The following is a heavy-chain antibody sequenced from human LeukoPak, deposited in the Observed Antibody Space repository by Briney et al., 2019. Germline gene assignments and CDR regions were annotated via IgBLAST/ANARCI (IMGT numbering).Heavy chain of an antibody. V-gene: IGHV1-8*01. CDR3: ARDHCSSTSCYRGFDP. CDR1: GYTFTSYD. D-gene: IGHD2-2*01. Sequence: GASVKVSCKASGYTFTSYDINWVRQATGQGLEWMGWMNPNSGNTGYAQKFQGRVTMTRNTSISTAYMELSSLRSEDTAVYYCARDHCSSTSCYRGFDPWGQGTLVTVSS. CDR2: MNPNSGNT. J-gene: IGHJ5*02.